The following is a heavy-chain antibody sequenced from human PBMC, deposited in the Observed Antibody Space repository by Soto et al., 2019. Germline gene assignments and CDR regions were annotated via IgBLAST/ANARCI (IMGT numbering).Heavy chain of an antibody. CDR1: GFPFSNYW. V-gene: IGHV3-7*01. D-gene: IGHD4-17*01. CDR3: ASDRAYGDYDG. Sequence: EVQLVESGGGLVQAGGSLRLSCVVSGFPFSNYWMSWVRQAPGKGLEWVANIKEDGGEKYYVNSVTSRFTTSRDNAKNSLYLEMTGLRVEDTAVYCCASDRAYGDYDGWGQGTLVTVSS. J-gene: IGHJ4*02. CDR2: IKEDGGEK.